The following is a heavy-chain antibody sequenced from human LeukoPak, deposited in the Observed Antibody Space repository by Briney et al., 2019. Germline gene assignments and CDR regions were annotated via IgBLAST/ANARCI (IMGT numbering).Heavy chain of an antibody. V-gene: IGHV4-39*01. D-gene: IGHD3-10*01. Sequence: SETLLLTCTDSGASINSHSYYFCWIRQPPGKGLEWIGSIYHSGNTYYNPSLKSRVTLSVDTSKNQFSLKLSSVTAADTAVYYCAGSNYDNWFDPWGQGTLVSVSS. CDR2: IYHSGNT. CDR3: AGSNYDNWFDP. CDR1: GASINSHSYY. J-gene: IGHJ5*02.